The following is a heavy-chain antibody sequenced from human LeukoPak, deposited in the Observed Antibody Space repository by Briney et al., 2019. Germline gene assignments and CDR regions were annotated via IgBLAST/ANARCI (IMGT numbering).Heavy chain of an antibody. D-gene: IGHD2-15*01. Sequence: SETLSLTCTVSGGSISSGGYYWSWIRQHPGKGLEWIGYIYYRGSTYYYPSLKSRVTISVDTSKNQFSLKLSSVTAADTAVYYCARVSYCSGGSCYSIPRYYYYYYMDVWGKGTTVTVSS. CDR2: IYYRGST. V-gene: IGHV4-31*03. CDR3: ARVSYCSGGSCYSIPRYYYYYYMDV. CDR1: GGSISSGGYY. J-gene: IGHJ6*03.